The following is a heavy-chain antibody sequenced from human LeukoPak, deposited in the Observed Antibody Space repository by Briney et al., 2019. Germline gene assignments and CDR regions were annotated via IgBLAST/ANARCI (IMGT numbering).Heavy chain of an antibody. CDR3: ARVGVVGNDFDY. D-gene: IGHD3-10*01. CDR1: GFTFSSYS. J-gene: IGHJ4*02. Sequence: AGGSLRLSCAAPGFTFSSYSMNWVRQAPGKGLEWVSSISSSSSYIYYADSVKGRFTISRDNAKNSLYLQMNSMRAEDTAVYYCARVGVVGNDFDYWGQGKGVTVSS. V-gene: IGHV3-21*01. CDR2: ISSSSSYI.